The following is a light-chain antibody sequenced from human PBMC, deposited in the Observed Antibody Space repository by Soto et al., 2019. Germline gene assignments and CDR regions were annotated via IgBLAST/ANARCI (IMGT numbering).Light chain of an antibody. CDR2: GAS. CDR1: QNIGNN. V-gene: IGKV3-15*01. CDR3: KQYLYWWT. Sequence: EIVMTQSPATLSMSPGEGATLSCWASQNIGNNLAWYQQKPGQAPRLLIFGASTRATGVPARFSGSGSGTKFSPPIGRLQSEDLAFYPVKQYLYWWTFGQGPKVDIK. J-gene: IGKJ1*01.